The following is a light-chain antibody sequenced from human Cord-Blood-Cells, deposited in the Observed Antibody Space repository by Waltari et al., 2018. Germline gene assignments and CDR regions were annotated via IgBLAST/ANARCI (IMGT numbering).Light chain of an antibody. CDR1: SSAVGGYNY. V-gene: IGLV2-14*03. CDR3: SSYTSSSTWV. Sequence: QSALTQPASVSGSPGQSITISCTGTSSAVGGYNYVPWYQHHPGKAPKLMIYDVSNRPSGVSNRFSGSKSGNTASLTISGLQAEDEADYYCSSYTSSSTWVFGGGTKLTVL. J-gene: IGLJ3*02. CDR2: DVS.